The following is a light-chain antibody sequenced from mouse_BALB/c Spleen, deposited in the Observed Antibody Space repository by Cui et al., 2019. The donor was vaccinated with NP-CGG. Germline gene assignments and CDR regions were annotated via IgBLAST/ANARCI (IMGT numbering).Light chain of an antibody. CDR2: GTN. J-gene: IGLJ1*01. Sequence: QAVVTQEYALTTSPGETVTLTCRSSTGTVTTSNYANWVQEKPDHLFTGLIGGTNNRPPGVPARFSGSLIGDKAAFTITGAQTEDEAIYFCALWYSNHWVFGGGTKLTVL. CDR1: TGTVTTSNY. V-gene: IGLV1*01. CDR3: ALWYSNHWV.